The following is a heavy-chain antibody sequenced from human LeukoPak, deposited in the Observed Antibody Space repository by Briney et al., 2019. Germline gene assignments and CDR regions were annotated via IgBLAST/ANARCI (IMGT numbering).Heavy chain of an antibody. CDR1: GFTFSNYW. J-gene: IGHJ4*02. CDR2: INSDGINT. CDR3: ANGNPNRGGY. D-gene: IGHD3-10*01. V-gene: IGHV3-74*01. Sequence: GGSLRLSCAASGFTFSNYWMHWVRQAPGKGLVWVSRINSDGINTSYADSVKGRFTISRDNAKNTLNLQMNSLRAEDTAVYYCANGNPNRGGYWGQGTLVTVSS.